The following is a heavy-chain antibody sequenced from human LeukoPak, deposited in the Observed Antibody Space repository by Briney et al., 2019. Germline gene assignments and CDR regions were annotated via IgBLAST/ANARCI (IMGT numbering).Heavy chain of an antibody. Sequence: ASVKVSCKASGYTFTGYYMHWVRQAPGQGLEWMGWINPNSGGTNYARKFQGRVTMTRDTSISTAYMELSRLRSDDTAVYYCARDFPYGGSYLSYYFDYWGQGTLVTVSS. D-gene: IGHD1-26*01. CDR3: ARDFPYGGSYLSYYFDY. CDR2: INPNSGGT. CDR1: GYTFTGYY. V-gene: IGHV1-2*02. J-gene: IGHJ4*02.